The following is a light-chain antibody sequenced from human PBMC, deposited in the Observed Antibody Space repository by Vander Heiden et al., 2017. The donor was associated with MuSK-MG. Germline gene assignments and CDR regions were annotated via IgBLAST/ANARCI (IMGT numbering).Light chain of an antibody. CDR3: QQANSFPLT. CDR1: QGVGNW. V-gene: IGKV1-12*01. Sequence: DIQMTQSPSSVSASVGDRVSITCRASQGVGNWLAWYQQKRGKAPQLLIYAVSSLQSGVPSRFSGSGSGTDFTLTISSLQPEDIATYYCQQANSFPLTFGGGTEVQIK. J-gene: IGKJ4*01. CDR2: AVS.